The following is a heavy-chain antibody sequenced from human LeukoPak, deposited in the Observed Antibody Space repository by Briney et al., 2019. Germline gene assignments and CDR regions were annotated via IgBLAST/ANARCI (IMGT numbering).Heavy chain of an antibody. J-gene: IGHJ4*02. CDR3: ARAWGGYSYETEPDY. Sequence: PGGSLRLSCAASGFTFSSYAMHWVRQAPGKGLEWVAVISYDGSNKYYADSVRGRFTISRDNSKNTLYLQMNSLRPEDTAVYYCARAWGGYSYETEPDYWGQGTLVIVSS. V-gene: IGHV3-30-3*01. CDR2: ISYDGSNK. D-gene: IGHD5-18*01. CDR1: GFTFSSYA.